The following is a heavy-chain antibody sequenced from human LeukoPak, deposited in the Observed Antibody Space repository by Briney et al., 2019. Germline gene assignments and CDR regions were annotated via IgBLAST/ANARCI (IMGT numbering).Heavy chain of an antibody. Sequence: QSGGSLRLSCAASGFTFSSYAMHWVRQAPGKGLEWVAVISYDGSNKYYADSVKGRFTISRDNSKNTLYLQMNSLRAEDTAVYYCARGTVTGVDWFDPWGQGTLVTVSS. V-gene: IGHV3-30-3*01. J-gene: IGHJ5*02. CDR2: ISYDGSNK. CDR3: ARGTVTGVDWFDP. CDR1: GFTFSSYA. D-gene: IGHD7-27*01.